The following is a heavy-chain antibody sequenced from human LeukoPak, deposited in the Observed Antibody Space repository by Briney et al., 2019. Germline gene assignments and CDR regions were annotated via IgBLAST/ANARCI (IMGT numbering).Heavy chain of an antibody. Sequence: PSETLSLTCTVSGASVNSHCWSWLRQPPGKGLEWIGNIDYSGGANYNPSLKSRVTMSLETSRNQVSLNLISVNAADTAVYYCARVPEGRMGYFYYMDVWGIGTTVTVSS. V-gene: IGHV4-59*02. CDR1: GASVNSHC. D-gene: IGHD2-15*01. CDR2: IDYSGGA. J-gene: IGHJ6*03. CDR3: ARVPEGRMGYFYYMDV.